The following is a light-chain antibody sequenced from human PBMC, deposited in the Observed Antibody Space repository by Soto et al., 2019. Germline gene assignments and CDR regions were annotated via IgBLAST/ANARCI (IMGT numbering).Light chain of an antibody. CDR1: SSDVGNYIF. J-gene: IGLJ1*01. CDR3: ASYTTSASYV. V-gene: IGLV2-14*01. CDR2: DIN. Sequence: QSVLTQPASVSGSPGQSITISCTGTSSDVGNYIFVSWYRQHPGKAPKLMIYDINNRPSGVSNRFSGSKSGNTASLTISGLQAEDEADYYCASYTTSASYVFGNRTKVTVL.